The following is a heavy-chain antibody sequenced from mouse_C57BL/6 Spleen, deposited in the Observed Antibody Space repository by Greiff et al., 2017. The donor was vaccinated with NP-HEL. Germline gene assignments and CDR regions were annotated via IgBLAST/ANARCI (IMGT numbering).Heavy chain of an antibody. V-gene: IGHV1-69*01. CDR3: ARSTAQATMDY. CDR1: GYTFTSYW. J-gene: IGHJ4*01. D-gene: IGHD3-2*02. CDR2: IDPSDSYT. Sequence: QVQLQQSGAELVMPGASVKLSCKASGYTFTSYWMHWVKQRPGQGLEWIGEIDPSDSYTNYNQKFKGKSTLTVDKSSSTAYMQLSSLTSEDSAVYYCARSTAQATMDYWGQGTSVTVSS.